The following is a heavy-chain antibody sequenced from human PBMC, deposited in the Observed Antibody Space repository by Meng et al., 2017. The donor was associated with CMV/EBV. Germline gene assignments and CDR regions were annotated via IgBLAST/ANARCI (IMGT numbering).Heavy chain of an antibody. D-gene: IGHD3-3*01. V-gene: IGHV4-4*02. CDR2: IYHSGST. Sequence: SGGYISSSNWWSWVRQPPGKGLEWIGEIYHSGSTNYNPSLKSRVTISVDKSKNQFSLKLSSVTAADTAVYYCARKRYDFWSGYFGPWGQGTLVTVSS. CDR1: GGYISSSNW. CDR3: ARKRYDFWSGYFGP. J-gene: IGHJ5*02.